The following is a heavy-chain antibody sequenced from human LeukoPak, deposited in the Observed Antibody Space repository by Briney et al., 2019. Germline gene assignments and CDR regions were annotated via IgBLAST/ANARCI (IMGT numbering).Heavy chain of an antibody. CDR1: GFTFSDYA. CDR2: ISYDGSNK. Sequence: GGSLRLSCAASGFTFSDYAMHWVRQAPGKGLEWVAIISYDGSNKYFADSVRGRFTISRDNSKNTLYLQMNSLRAEDAAVYYCARETYSSFDSWGQGTLVTVSS. CDR3: ARETYSSFDS. J-gene: IGHJ4*02. D-gene: IGHD6-13*01. V-gene: IGHV3-30*01.